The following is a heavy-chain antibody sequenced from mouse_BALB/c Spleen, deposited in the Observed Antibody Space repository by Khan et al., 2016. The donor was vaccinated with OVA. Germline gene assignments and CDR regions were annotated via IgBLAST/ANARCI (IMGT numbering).Heavy chain of an antibody. D-gene: IGHD1-1*01. CDR2: ISSGSGTI. CDR3: ARDVTTVEATWDWYFDV. Sequence: EVELVESGGGLVQPGGSRKLSCAATGFTFSSFGMHWVRQAPERGLEWVAYISSGSGTIYYADTVKGRFTISRDNPKNTLFLQMTSLRSEDTAMYYCARDVTTVEATWDWYFDVWGAGTTVTVSS. CDR1: GFTFSSFG. V-gene: IGHV5-17*02. J-gene: IGHJ1*01.